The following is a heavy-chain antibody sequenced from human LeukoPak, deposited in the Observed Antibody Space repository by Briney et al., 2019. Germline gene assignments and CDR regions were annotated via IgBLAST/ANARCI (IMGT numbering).Heavy chain of an antibody. J-gene: IGHJ4*02. CDR1: GFTFSNYW. CDR3: ARSGSGRSIES. Sequence: GGSLRLSCAASGFTFSNYWMYWVRQAPGKGLEWVANITQDGRQRYYVDSVKGRFSISRDNAENSLYLQMSSLRDEDTAVYYCARSGSGRSIESWGQGILVTVSS. V-gene: IGHV3-7*04. D-gene: IGHD3-10*01. CDR2: ITQDGRQR.